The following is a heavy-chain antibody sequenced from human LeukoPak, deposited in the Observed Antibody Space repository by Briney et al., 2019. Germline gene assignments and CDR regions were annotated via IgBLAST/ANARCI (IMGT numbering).Heavy chain of an antibody. Sequence: PSQTLSLTCTVSGGSISSGSYYWSWIRQPAGKGLEWIGRIYTSGSTNYNPSLKSRVTISVDTSKNQFSLKLSSVTAADTAVYYCARADSSGWYWKTDYWGQGTLVTVSS. V-gene: IGHV4-61*02. CDR3: ARADSSGWYWKTDY. CDR2: IYTSGST. J-gene: IGHJ4*02. D-gene: IGHD6-19*01. CDR1: GGSISSGSYY.